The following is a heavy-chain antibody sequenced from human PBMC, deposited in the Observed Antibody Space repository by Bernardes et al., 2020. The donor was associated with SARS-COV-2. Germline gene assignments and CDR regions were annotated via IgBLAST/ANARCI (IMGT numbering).Heavy chain of an antibody. V-gene: IGHV3-21*01. CDR2: ISSSSSYI. J-gene: IGHJ6*02. D-gene: IGHD5-12*01. Sequence: GGSLRLSCAASGFTFSSYSMNWVRQAPGKGLEWVSSISSSSSYIYYADSVKGRFTISRDNAKNSLYLQMNSLRAEDTAVYYCARVWGYSGYDPYYYYYGMDVWGQGTTVTVSS. CDR3: ARVWGYSGYDPYYYYYGMDV. CDR1: GFTFSSYS.